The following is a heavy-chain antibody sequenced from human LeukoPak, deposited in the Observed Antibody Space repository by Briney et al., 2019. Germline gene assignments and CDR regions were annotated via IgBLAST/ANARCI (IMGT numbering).Heavy chain of an antibody. CDR1: GFTFSSYG. CDR3: AKGVVSGTLYYYGMDV. D-gene: IGHD6-13*01. CDR2: ISGSGGST. J-gene: IGHJ6*02. Sequence: PGGSLRLSCAASGFTFSSYGMSWVRQAPGKGLEWVSAISGSGGSTYYADSVKGRFIISRDNSKNSLSLQMNILTAEDTATYYRAKGVVSGTLYYYGMDVWGQGTTVIVSS. V-gene: IGHV3-23*01.